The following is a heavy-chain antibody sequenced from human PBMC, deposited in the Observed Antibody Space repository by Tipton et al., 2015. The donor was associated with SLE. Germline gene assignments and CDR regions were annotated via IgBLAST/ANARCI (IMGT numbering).Heavy chain of an antibody. D-gene: IGHD3-22*01. CDR1: GGSISSGGYY. CDR3: ARGVTVVGAFDI. V-gene: IGHV4-31*02. CDR2: IYYSGST. J-gene: IGHJ3*02. Sequence: LRLSCTVSGGSISSGGYYWSWIRQHPGKGLEWIGYIYYSGSTYYNPSLKSRVTISVDTSKNQFSLKLSSVTAADTAVYYCARGVTVVGAFDIWGQGTMVTVSS.